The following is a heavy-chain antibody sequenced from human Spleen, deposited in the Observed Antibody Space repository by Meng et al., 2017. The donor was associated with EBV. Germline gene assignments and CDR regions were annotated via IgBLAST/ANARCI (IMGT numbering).Heavy chain of an antibody. CDR1: VGSFSGYY. CDR3: ARAPLESSSSGWFDP. D-gene: IGHD6-13*01. CDR2: INHSGST. V-gene: IGHV4-34*01. J-gene: IGHJ5*02. Sequence: VHLRQWGACLLNPLETLSLTGAFLVGSFSGYYWGWIRQPQGKGLEWIGEINHSGSTKYNPSLKSRVTISVDTSKNQFSLKLSSVTAADTAVYFCARAPLESSSSGWFDPWGQGTLVTVSS.